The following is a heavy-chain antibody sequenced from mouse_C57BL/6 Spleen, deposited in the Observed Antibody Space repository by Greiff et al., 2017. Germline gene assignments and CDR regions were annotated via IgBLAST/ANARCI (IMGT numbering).Heavy chain of an antibody. V-gene: IGHV1-52*01. D-gene: IGHD3-2*02. CDR3: ARHAAQATWFAY. CDR1: GYTFTSYW. CDR2: IDPSDSET. J-gene: IGHJ3*01. Sequence: QVQLQQSGAELVRPGSSVKLSCKASGYTFTSYWMHWVKQRPIQGLEWIGNIDPSDSETHYNQKFKDKATLTVDKSSSTAYMQLSSLTSEDSAVYYCARHAAQATWFAYWGQGTLVTVSA.